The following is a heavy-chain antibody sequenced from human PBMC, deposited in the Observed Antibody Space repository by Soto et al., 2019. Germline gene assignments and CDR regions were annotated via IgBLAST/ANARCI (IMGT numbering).Heavy chain of an antibody. CDR1: GYTFTSYD. D-gene: IGHD4-17*01. J-gene: IGHJ6*02. CDR2: MNPTSGNT. V-gene: IGHV1-8*01. Sequence: ASVKVSCKASGYTFTSYDINWVRQATGQGLEWMGWMNPTSGNTGYAQKFQGRVTMTRNTSIITAYMELSSLRSEDTAVYYCARGLGRGDRGLYYYYYYGMDVWGQGTTVTVSS. CDR3: ARGLGRGDRGLYYYYYYGMDV.